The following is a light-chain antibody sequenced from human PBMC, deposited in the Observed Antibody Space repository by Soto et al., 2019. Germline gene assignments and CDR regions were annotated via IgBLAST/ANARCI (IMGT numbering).Light chain of an antibody. CDR2: EVS. Sequence: QSALTQPPSASGSPGQSVTISCTGTSSDVGGYNYVSWYQQHPGKAPKLMISEVSKRPSGVPDRCSGSKAGNTASLTVSGLQAEDEAEYYCSSYAGNNNVVVGGGTKLTVL. V-gene: IGLV2-8*01. CDR3: SSYAGNNNVV. J-gene: IGLJ2*01. CDR1: SSDVGGYNY.